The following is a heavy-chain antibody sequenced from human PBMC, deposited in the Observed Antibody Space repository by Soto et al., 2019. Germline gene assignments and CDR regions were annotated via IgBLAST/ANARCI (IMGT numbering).Heavy chain of an antibody. D-gene: IGHD2-2*02. CDR1: GGTFSSYT. V-gene: IGHV1-69*04. Sequence: ASVKVSCKASGGTFSSYTISWVRQAPGQGLEWMGRIIPILGIANYAQKFQGRVTITADKSTSTAYMELSSLRSEDTAVYYCARDTIVVVPAAISGIGGVYYYYGMDVWGQGTTVTVSS. CDR2: IIPILGIA. CDR3: ARDTIVVVPAAISGIGGVYYYYGMDV. J-gene: IGHJ6*02.